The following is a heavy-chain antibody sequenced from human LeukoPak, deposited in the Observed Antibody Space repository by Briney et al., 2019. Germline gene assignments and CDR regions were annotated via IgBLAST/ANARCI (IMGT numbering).Heavy chain of an antibody. Sequence: PGGSLRLSCAASGFTFDDYAMHWVRQAPGKGLEWVSGISWNSGSLGYADSVKGRFTISRDNAKNSLYLQMNSLRAEDTALYYCAKARTGATVILYWYFDLWGRGTLVTVSS. CDR3: AKARTGATVILYWYFDL. J-gene: IGHJ2*01. V-gene: IGHV3-9*01. CDR1: GFTFDDYA. D-gene: IGHD4-17*01. CDR2: ISWNSGSL.